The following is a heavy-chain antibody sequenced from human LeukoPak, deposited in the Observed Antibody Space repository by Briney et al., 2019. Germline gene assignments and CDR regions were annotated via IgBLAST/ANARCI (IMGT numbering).Heavy chain of an antibody. D-gene: IGHD2-15*01. CDR3: ARLRYCSSGSCYYFDY. V-gene: IGHV2-70*11. CDR2: LDRDDDK. J-gene: IGHJ4*02. Sequence: SGPTLVNPTQTLTLTCTFSGFSLRTSGMCVSWIRQPPGKALEWLARLDRDDDKYYTTSLKTRLTISKDTSKNQVVLTMNNMDPVDTATYYRARLRYCSSGSCYYFDYWGQGSLVTVSS. CDR1: GFSLRTSGMC.